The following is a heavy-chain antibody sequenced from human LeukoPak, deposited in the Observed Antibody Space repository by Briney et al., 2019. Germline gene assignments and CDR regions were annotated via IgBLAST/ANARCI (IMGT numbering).Heavy chain of an antibody. Sequence: SETLSLTCTVSGGSISSYYWSWIRQPPGKGLEWIGYIYYSGSTNYNPSLKSRVTISVDTSKNQFSLKLSSVTAADTAVYYCARGGSRSKWGQGTLVTVSS. CDR2: IYYSGST. CDR1: GGSISSYY. J-gene: IGHJ4*02. CDR3: ARGGSRSK. D-gene: IGHD5-24*01. V-gene: IGHV4-59*12.